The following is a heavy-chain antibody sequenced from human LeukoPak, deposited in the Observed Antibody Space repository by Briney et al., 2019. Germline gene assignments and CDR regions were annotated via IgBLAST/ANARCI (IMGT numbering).Heavy chain of an antibody. D-gene: IGHD2-2*02. Sequence: ASVKVSCKASGGIFSSYGISWVRQAPGQGLEWMGRINPNSGGTNYAQKFQGRVTMTRDTSISTAYMELSRLRSDDTAVYYCARDNTLSWGQGTLVTVSS. V-gene: IGHV1-2*06. CDR2: INPNSGGT. J-gene: IGHJ5*02. CDR1: GGIFSSYG. CDR3: ARDNTLS.